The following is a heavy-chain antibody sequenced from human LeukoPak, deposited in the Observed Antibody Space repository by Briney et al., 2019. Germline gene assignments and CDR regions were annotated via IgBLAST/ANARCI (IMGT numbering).Heavy chain of an antibody. J-gene: IGHJ3*02. CDR2: INHSGST. V-gene: IGHV4-34*01. CDR1: GGSFSGYY. D-gene: IGHD3-22*01. CDR3: ARVESDYYDSSGYYRPLGAFDI. Sequence: SETLSLTCAVYGGSFSGYYWSWIRQPPGKGLEWIGEINHSGSTNYNPSLKSRVTISVDTSKNQFSLKLSSVTAADTAVYYCARVESDYYDSSGYYRPLGAFDIWGQGTMVTVSS.